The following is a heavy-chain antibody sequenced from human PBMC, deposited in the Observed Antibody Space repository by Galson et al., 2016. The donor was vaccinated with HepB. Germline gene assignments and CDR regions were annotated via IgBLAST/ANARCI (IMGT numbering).Heavy chain of an antibody. J-gene: IGHJ3*01. CDR2: MYYSGST. CDR3: ASPNSGSYSGAFDV. CDR1: GDSVSSDTYY. D-gene: IGHD1-26*01. V-gene: IGHV4-31*03. Sequence: TLSLTCTVSGDSVSSDTYYWSWIRQLPGKGLEWIGHMYYSGSTYYNPSLKSRFTISVDTSKNQFSLKLRSVTAADTAVYYCASPNSGSYSGAFDVWGQGTMVIVSS.